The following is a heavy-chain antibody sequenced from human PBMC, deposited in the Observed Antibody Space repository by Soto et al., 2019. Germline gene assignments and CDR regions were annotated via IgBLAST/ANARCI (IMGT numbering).Heavy chain of an antibody. CDR2: ISYDGSNQ. Sequence: LXLSFAAPGLTFNIHGMHWVRQAPDKGLEWVALISYDGSNQYYADSVKGRFTISRDNSKNTLFLQMNSLRADDTAVYYCAKDQASGQGSFDSWGQGTLVTVSS. CDR1: GLTFNIHG. V-gene: IGHV3-30*18. J-gene: IGHJ4*02. CDR3: AKDQASGQGSFDS.